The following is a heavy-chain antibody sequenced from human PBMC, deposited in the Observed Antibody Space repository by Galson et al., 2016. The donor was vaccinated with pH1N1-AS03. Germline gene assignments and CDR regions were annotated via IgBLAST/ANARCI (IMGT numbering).Heavy chain of an antibody. D-gene: IGHD6-13*01. J-gene: IGHJ4*02. CDR1: GFTFSSYA. V-gene: IGHV3-64*01. CDR2: ISGNGNST. Sequence: SLRLSCAASGFTFSSYAMHWVRQAPGKGLEYVSAISGNGNSTYYANSVKGRFTISRDNSKSTLFLQMGSLRPEDRAVYYCARGPVSYSNYWFPPPDYWGQGTLVTVSS. CDR3: ARGPVSYSNYWFPPPDY.